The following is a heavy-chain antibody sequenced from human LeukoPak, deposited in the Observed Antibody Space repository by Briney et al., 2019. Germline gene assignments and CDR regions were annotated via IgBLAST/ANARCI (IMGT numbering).Heavy chain of an antibody. V-gene: IGHV5-51*01. Sequence: GESLKISCKGSGYSFTNYWIGWVRQMPGKGLEWLGIIYPGDSDTRYRPSFQGQVTISADRSISTAYLQWNSLKASDTAIYYCARQHSSIWFDGAFDIWGQGTMVTVSS. J-gene: IGHJ3*02. CDR2: IYPGDSDT. D-gene: IGHD6-13*01. CDR3: ARQHSSIWFDGAFDI. CDR1: GYSFTNYW.